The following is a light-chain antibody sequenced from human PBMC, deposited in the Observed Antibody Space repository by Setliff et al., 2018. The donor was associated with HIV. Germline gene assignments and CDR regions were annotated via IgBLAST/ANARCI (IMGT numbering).Light chain of an antibody. Sequence: QSALTQPASVSGSPGQSITISCTGTSSDIGGYNYVSWYQQHPGKAPKLIIYDVSNRPSGVSNRFSGSKSGNTASLTISGLQAEDEADYYCSSYTSSSTPYVFGTGTKGTVL. J-gene: IGLJ1*01. CDR1: SSDIGGYNY. CDR2: DVS. V-gene: IGLV2-14*03. CDR3: SSYTSSSTPYV.